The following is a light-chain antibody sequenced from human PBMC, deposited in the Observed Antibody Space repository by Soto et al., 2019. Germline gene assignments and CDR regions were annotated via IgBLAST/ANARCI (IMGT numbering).Light chain of an antibody. CDR2: KAS. J-gene: IGKJ1*01. V-gene: IGKV1-5*03. CDR1: QSISSW. CDR3: LQYNSHSWT. Sequence: DIQMTQSPSTLSASVGDRVTITCRASQSISSWLAWYQHKPGKAPKLLIYKASSLESWVPSRFSGSGSGTEFTLTISTLQPEDFASYYCLQYNSHSWTFGQGTKVEIK.